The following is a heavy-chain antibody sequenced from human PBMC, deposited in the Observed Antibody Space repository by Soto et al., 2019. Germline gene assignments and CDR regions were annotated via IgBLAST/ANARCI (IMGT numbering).Heavy chain of an antibody. CDR1: GYSISSGHY. V-gene: IGHV4-38-2*01. CDR3: ARVGPYDYSNFEY. D-gene: IGHD4-4*01. CDR2: FYYTGSS. Sequence: SETLSLTCAVSGYSISSGHYWAWIRQPPGKGLEWIGSFYYTGSSYYNPSLKSRVSISVDTSKNQISLKLRFVTAADTAVYFCARVGPYDYSNFEYWGQGRLVTVSS. J-gene: IGHJ4*02.